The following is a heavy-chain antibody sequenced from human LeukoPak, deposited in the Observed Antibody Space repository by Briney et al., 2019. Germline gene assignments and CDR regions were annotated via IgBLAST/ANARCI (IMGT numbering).Heavy chain of an antibody. CDR3: ARPPAAADPYYFDY. D-gene: IGHD6-13*01. Sequence: GESLKISCEASGYSFTNNWIAWVRQMPGKGLEWMGIIYPADSDTTYSPSFQGQVTISADRSFSTAYLRWNSLKASDTAMYYCARPPAAADPYYFDYWGQGTLVTVSS. V-gene: IGHV5-51*01. CDR2: IYPADSDT. CDR1: GYSFTNNW. J-gene: IGHJ4*02.